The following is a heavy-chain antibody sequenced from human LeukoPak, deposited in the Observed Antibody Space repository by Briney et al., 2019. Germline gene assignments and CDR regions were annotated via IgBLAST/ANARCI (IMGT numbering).Heavy chain of an antibody. D-gene: IGHD3-10*01. CDR2: ISSNGGST. CDR3: ARDQFTMVRGARYYYYYYMDV. J-gene: IGHJ6*03. Sequence: PGGSLRLSCAASGFTFSSYEMNWVRQAPGKGLEYVSAISSNGGSTYYANSVKGRFTISRDNSKNTLYLQMGSLRAEDMAVYYCARDQFTMVRGARYYYYYYMDVWGKGTTVTISS. V-gene: IGHV3-64*01. CDR1: GFTFSSYE.